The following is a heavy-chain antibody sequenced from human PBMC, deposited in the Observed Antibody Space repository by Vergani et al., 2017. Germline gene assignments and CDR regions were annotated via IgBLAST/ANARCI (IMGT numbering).Heavy chain of an antibody. D-gene: IGHD3-22*01. CDR1: GYTLTELS. CDR3: ASSRYYYVSSCYIPEGSYYGMDV. J-gene: IGHJ6*02. CDR2: INPNSGGT. Sequence: QVQLVQSGAEVKKPGASVKVSCKVSGYTLTELSMHWVRQAPGKGLEWMGWINPNSGGTNYAQKFQGGVTMTRATSISTAYMELSRLRSDDTAVYYCASSRYYYVSSCYIPEGSYYGMDVWGQGTTVTVSS. V-gene: IGHV1-2*02.